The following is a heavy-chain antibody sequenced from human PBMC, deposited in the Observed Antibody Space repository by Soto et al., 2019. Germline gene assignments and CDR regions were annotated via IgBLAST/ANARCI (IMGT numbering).Heavy chain of an antibody. CDR1: GGTFSSYA. J-gene: IGHJ3*02. Sequence: QVQLVQSGAEVKKPGSSVKVSCKASGGTFSSYAISWVRQAPGQGLEWMGGIIPIFGTANYAQKFQGSATITADESTSTAYMELSSLRAEDTAGYYCARWRSMVNAFDIWGQGTMVTVSS. D-gene: IGHD5-18*01. CDR3: ARWRSMVNAFDI. CDR2: IIPIFGTA. V-gene: IGHV1-69*01.